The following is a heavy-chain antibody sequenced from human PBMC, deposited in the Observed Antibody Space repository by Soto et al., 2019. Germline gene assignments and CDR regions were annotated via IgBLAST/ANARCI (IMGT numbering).Heavy chain of an antibody. D-gene: IGHD6-19*01. CDR3: ARDAIVAVAVSARWFDP. J-gene: IGHJ5*02. Sequence: PGGSLRLSCAASGFTFSSYSMNWVRQAPGKGLEWASYISSSSSTIYYADSVKGRFTISRDNAKNSLYLQMNSLRDEDTAVYYCARDAIVAVAVSARWFDPWGQGTLVTVSS. CDR2: ISSSSSTI. CDR1: GFTFSSYS. V-gene: IGHV3-48*02.